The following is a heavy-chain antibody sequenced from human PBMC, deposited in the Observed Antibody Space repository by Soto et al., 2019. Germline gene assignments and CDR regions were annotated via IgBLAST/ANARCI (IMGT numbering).Heavy chain of an antibody. CDR1: GGSFSGYY. CDR3: ARELGYCSGGSCYSGFDY. Sequence: PSETLSLTCAVYGGSFSGYYWSWIRQPPGKGLEWIGEINHSGSTNYNPSLKSRVTISVDTSKNQFSLKLSSVTAADTAVYYCARELGYCSGGSCYSGFDYWGQGTLVTVPS. V-gene: IGHV4-34*01. J-gene: IGHJ4*02. CDR2: INHSGST. D-gene: IGHD2-15*01.